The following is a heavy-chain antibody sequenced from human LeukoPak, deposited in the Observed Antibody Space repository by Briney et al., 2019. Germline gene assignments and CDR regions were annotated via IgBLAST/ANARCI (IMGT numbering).Heavy chain of an antibody. CDR2: ISGSGGST. V-gene: IGHV3-23*01. D-gene: IGHD2-2*01. J-gene: IGHJ4*02. CDR3: AKDRPLGYCSSTSCYHYFDY. CDR1: GFTFSSYA. Sequence: GSLRLSCAASGFTFSSYAMSWVRQAPGKGLEWVSAISGSGGSTYYADSVKGRFTISRDNSKNTLYLQMNSLRAEDTAVYYCAKDRPLGYCSSTSCYHYFDYWGQGTLVTVSS.